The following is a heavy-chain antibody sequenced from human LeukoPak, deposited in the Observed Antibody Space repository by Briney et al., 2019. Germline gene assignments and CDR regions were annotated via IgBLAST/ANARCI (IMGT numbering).Heavy chain of an antibody. CDR3: ASSSSGWFDP. CDR2: INHSGST. V-gene: IGHV4-34*08. D-gene: IGHD6-6*01. CDR1: GFTFRSYS. Sequence: GSLRLSCAASGFTFRSYSMNWVRQPPGKGLEWIGEINHSGSTNYNPSLKSRVTISVDTSKNQVSLKLSSVTAADTAVYYCASSSSGWFDPWGQGTLVTVSS. J-gene: IGHJ5*02.